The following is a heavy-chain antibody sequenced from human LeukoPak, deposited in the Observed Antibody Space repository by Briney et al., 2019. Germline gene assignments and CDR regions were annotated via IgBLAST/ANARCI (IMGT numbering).Heavy chain of an antibody. CDR3: ASHAPTLGYFDY. D-gene: IGHD2-15*01. CDR1: GGSISSSSYY. CDR2: IYYSGST. J-gene: IGHJ4*02. Sequence: SQTLSLTCTVSGGSISSSSYYWGGIRQPPGKGLEWIGSIYYSGSTYYNPSLKSRVTISVDTSKNQFSLKLSSVTAADTAVYYCASHAPTLGYFDYWGQGTLVTVPS. V-gene: IGHV4-39*01.